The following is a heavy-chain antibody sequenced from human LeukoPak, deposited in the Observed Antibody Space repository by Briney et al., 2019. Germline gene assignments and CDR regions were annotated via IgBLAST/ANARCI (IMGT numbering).Heavy chain of an antibody. D-gene: IGHD1-26*01. CDR1: GFSVISNY. Sequence: PGGSLRLSCAASGFSVISNYMSWVRQAPGKGLEWVSLIYSGGSTNYVDSVKGRFTISRDNSKNTLYLQMNNLRAEDTAVYYCARDGGGAYSGQAFDIWGQGTMVTVSS. V-gene: IGHV3-53*01. CDR3: ARDGGGAYSGQAFDI. J-gene: IGHJ3*02. CDR2: IYSGGST.